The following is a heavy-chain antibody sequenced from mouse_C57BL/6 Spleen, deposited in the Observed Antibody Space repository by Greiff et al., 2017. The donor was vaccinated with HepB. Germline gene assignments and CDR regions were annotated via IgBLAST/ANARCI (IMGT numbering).Heavy chain of an antibody. Sequence: VQLQESGAELVKPGASVKISCKASGYAFSSYWMNWVKQRPGKGLEWIGQIYPGGGDTNYNGKFKGKATLTADKSSSTAYMQLSSLTSEDSAVYFFARWEKEANWDFCFDDWGQGTTLTVSS. CDR1: GYAFSSYW. CDR2: IYPGGGDT. CDR3: ARWEKEANWDFCFDD. D-gene: IGHD4-1*01. J-gene: IGHJ2*01. V-gene: IGHV1-80*01.